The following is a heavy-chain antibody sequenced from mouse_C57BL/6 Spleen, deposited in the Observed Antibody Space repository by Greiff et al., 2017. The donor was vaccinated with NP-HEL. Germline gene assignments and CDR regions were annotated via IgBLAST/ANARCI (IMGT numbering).Heavy chain of an antibody. D-gene: IGHD1-1*01. J-gene: IGHJ3*01. CDR3: TRRYCDSRTWFAY. V-gene: IGHV1-5*01. CDR1: GYTFTSYW. Sequence: VQLQQPGTVLARPGASVKMSCKTSGYTFTSYWMHWVKQRPGQGLEWIGAIYPGNSDTSYNQKFKGKAKLTAVTSASTAYMELSSLTDEESAVYDCTRRYCDSRTWFAYCGQGALVTVSA. CDR2: IYPGNSDT.